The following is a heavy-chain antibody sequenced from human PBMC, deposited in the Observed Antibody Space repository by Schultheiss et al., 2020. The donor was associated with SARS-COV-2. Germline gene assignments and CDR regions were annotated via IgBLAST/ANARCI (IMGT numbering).Heavy chain of an antibody. CDR1: GGSFSGYY. CDR3: ARERPGPLDY. V-gene: IGHV4-4*07. CDR2: IYTSGST. J-gene: IGHJ4*02. Sequence: SETLSLTCAVYGGSFSGYYWSWIRQPPGKGLEWIGRIYTSGSTNYNPSLKSRVTISVDTSKNQFSLKLSSVTAADTAVYYCARERPGPLDYWGQGTLVTVSS.